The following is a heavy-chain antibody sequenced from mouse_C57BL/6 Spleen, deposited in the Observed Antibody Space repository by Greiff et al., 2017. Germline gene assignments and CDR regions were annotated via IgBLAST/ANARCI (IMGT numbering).Heavy chain of an antibody. CDR3: ARSIEEDGDY. CDR1: GYTFTDYY. V-gene: IGHV1-76*01. Sequence: QVQLQQSGAELVRPGASVKLSCKASGYTFTDYYINWVKQRPGQGLEWIARIYPGSGNTYYNEKFKGKATLTAEKSSSTAYMQLSSLTSEDSAVXFCARSIEEDGDYWGQGTSVTVSS. CDR2: IYPGSGNT. D-gene: IGHD2-3*01. J-gene: IGHJ4*01.